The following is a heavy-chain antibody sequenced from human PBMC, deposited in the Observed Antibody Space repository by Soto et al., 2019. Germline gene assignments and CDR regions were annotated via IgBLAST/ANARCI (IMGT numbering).Heavy chain of an antibody. CDR1: GFPFSIYG. CDR2: ISYDGSNK. CDR3: VKLTVSDDYGKDV. D-gene: IGHD2-21*02. V-gene: IGHV3-30*18. J-gene: IGHJ6*02. Sequence: GGSLRLSCAASGFPFSIYGMHLVRQSPGKGLEWVAVISYDGSNKYYADSVKGRFTISRDNSKNTLYLQMNSLRAEETDVYYCVKLTVSDDYGKDVWGQGKTVTVSS.